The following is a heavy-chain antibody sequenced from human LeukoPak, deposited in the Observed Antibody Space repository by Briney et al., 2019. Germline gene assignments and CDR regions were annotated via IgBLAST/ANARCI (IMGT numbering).Heavy chain of an antibody. CDR3: ARVIGYRYDAFDI. Sequence: GGSLRLSCEASGFTFGTFWMSWVRQAPGKGLEWVANINQGGETDYVDSVKGRFTIARDDSKNLLYLQMNSLRPEDTAMYFCARVIGYRYDAFDIWGQGTMVTVSS. D-gene: IGHD2/OR15-2a*01. V-gene: IGHV3-7*01. CDR1: GFTFGTFW. J-gene: IGHJ3*02. CDR2: INQGGET.